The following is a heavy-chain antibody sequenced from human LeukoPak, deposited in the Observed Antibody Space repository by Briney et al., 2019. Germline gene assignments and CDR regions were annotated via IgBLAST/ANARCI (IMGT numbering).Heavy chain of an antibody. Sequence: ASVKVSCKASGYTFTSYGISWVRQAPGQGLEWMGWISAYNGNTNYAQKLQGRVTMTTDTSTSTAYMELRSLRSDDTAVYYCARDQIQPYYYYGMDVWGQGTMVTVSS. CDR2: ISAYNGNT. V-gene: IGHV1-18*01. J-gene: IGHJ6*02. CDR3: ARDQIQPYYYYGMDV. D-gene: IGHD2-2*01. CDR1: GYTFTSYG.